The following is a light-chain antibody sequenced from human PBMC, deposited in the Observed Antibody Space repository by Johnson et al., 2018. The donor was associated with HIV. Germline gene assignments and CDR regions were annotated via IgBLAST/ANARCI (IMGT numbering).Light chain of an antibody. CDR1: NSNIGNNY. CDR2: DTY. CDR3: GTWDSSLSAGDV. J-gene: IGLJ1*01. Sequence: QSVLTQPPSVSAAPGQKVTISCSGSNSNIGNNYISWYQQLPRTAPKLLIYDTYKRPSGIPDRFSGSKSGTSATLGITGLQTGDEADYYCGTWDSSLSAGDVFGTGTKVTVL. V-gene: IGLV1-51*01.